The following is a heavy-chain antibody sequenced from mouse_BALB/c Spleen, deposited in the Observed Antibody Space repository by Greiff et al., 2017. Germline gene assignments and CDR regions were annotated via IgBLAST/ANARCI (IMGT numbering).Heavy chain of an antibody. CDR2: IWGGGST. CDR1: GFSLSRYS. D-gene: IGHD2-3*01. Sequence: QVQLKESGPGLVAPSQSLSITCTVSGFSLSRYSVHWVRQPPGKGLEWLGMIWGGGSTDYNSALKSRLSISKDNSKSQVFLKMNSLQTDDTAMYYCARTIYDGSAWFAYWGQGTLVTVSA. J-gene: IGHJ3*01. CDR3: ARTIYDGSAWFAY. V-gene: IGHV2-6-4*01.